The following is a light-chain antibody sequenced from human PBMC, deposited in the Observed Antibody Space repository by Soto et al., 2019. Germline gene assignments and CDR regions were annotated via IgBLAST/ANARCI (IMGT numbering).Light chain of an antibody. J-gene: IGKJ3*01. V-gene: IGKV3-11*01. CDR1: QSVSSY. CDR2: DAS. CDR3: HQRSTGVT. Sequence: EIVLTQSPATLSLSPGERATLSCRASQSVSSYLAWYQHKPGQAPRLLIYDASNRATGIPARFSGSGSGTDFTLTISSLEPEDFAVYYCHQRSTGVTFGPGTKVDFK.